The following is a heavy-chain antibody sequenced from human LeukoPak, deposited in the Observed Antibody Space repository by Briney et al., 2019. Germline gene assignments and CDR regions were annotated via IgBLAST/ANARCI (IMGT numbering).Heavy chain of an antibody. D-gene: IGHD3-22*01. V-gene: IGHV4-59*01. CDR2: IYYNGST. CDR1: GGSISSYY. J-gene: IGHJ4*02. Sequence: SETLSLTCTVSGGSISSYYWSWIRQPPGKGLEWIGYIYYNGSTNYNPSLKSRVTISVDTSKNQFSLKLSSVTAADTAVYYCARSGDYYDSSGYHYVAFDYWGQGTLVTVSS. CDR3: ARSGDYYDSSGYHYVAFDY.